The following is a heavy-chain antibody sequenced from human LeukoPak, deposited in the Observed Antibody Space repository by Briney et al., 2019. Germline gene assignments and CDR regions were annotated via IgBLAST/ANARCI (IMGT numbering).Heavy chain of an antibody. CDR1: GYTFTSYD. CDR3: ARGGASAAARRFDP. V-gene: IGHV1-8*01. CDR2: MNPNSGNT. D-gene: IGHD6-13*01. J-gene: IGHJ5*02. Sequence: GSVKVSCKASGYTFTSYDINWVRQATGQGLEWMGWMNPNSGNTGYAQKFQGRVTITSSTSTSTAFMELGSLRSEDTAVYYCARGGASAAARRFDPWGQGTLVTVSS.